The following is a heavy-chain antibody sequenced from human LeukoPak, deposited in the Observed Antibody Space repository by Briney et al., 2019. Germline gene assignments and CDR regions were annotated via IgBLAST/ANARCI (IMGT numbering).Heavy chain of an antibody. CDR3: AREVDAAAAYNWFDP. Sequence: GSLRLSCAASGFTFSDYYMSWIRQAPGKGLEWIGTIDYSGTTYYKPSLKSRVTISVDTSKNQFSLKLSSVTAADTAVYYCAREVDAAAAYNWFDPWGQGTLVTVSS. V-gene: IGHV4-38-2*01. J-gene: IGHJ5*02. CDR2: IDYSGTT. D-gene: IGHD2-2*01. CDR1: GFTFSDYY.